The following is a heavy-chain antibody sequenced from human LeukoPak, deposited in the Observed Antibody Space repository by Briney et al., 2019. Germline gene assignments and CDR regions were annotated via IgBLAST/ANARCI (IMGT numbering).Heavy chain of an antibody. CDR3: AREGGLATMKAFDI. CDR1: GFTFSSYA. J-gene: IGHJ3*02. V-gene: IGHV3-30-3*01. Sequence: GGSLRLSCAASGFTFSSYAMHWVRQAPGKGLEWVAVISYDGSNKYYADSVKGRFTISRDNSKNTLYLQMNSLRAEDTAVYYCAREGGLATMKAFDIWGQGTMVTVSS. D-gene: IGHD5-24*01. CDR2: ISYDGSNK.